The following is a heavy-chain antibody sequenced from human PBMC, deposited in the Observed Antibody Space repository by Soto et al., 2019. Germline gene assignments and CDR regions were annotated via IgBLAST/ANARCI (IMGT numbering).Heavy chain of an antibody. Sequence: ASVKVSCKASGYTFTSYAMHWVRQAPGQRLEWMGWINAGNGNTKYSQKFQGRVTITRDTSASTAYMELSSLRSEDTAVYYCARDWTGYYYDSSGYYPGGADYWGQGTLVTVSS. CDR3: ARDWTGYYYDSSGYYPGGADY. D-gene: IGHD3-22*01. CDR1: GYTFTSYA. CDR2: INAGNGNT. J-gene: IGHJ4*02. V-gene: IGHV1-3*01.